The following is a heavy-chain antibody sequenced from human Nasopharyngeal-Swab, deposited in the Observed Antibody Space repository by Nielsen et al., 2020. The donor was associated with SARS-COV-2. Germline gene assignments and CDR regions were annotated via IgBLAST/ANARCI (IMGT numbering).Heavy chain of an antibody. J-gene: IGHJ5*02. Sequence: WIRQPPGKGLEWIGSIYYSGSTYYNPSLKSRVTISVDTSKNQFSLKLSSVTAADTAVYYCARDWGVVAATHWFDPWGQGTLVTVSS. V-gene: IGHV4-39*07. D-gene: IGHD2-15*01. CDR2: IYYSGST. CDR3: ARDWGVVAATHWFDP.